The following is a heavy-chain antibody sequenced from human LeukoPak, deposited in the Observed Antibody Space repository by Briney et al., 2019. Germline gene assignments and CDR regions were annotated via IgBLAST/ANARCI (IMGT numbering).Heavy chain of an antibody. CDR3: ARAAENYGGRFDS. J-gene: IGHJ4*02. D-gene: IGHD3-16*01. V-gene: IGHV3-21*01. Sequence: GGSLRLSCAASGFTLSSHSMNWDRQAAGKGLEWVSSISSSSSYRYYADSVKGRFTISRDNAKNSLYLQMNSLRAEDTAVYYCARAAENYGGRFDSWGQGTLVTVSS. CDR1: GFTLSSHS. CDR2: ISSSSSYR.